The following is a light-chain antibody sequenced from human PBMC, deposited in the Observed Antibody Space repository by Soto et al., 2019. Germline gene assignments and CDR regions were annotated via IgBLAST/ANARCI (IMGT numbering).Light chain of an antibody. CDR3: TSYTGSRHVPVV. Sequence: QSALTQPASVSGSPGQSITISCTGTSSDVGAYDYVSWYQQEPGKAPKLIIYDVNNRPSGVSKRFSGSKSGNTASLTISGLQTEDEADYYCTSYTGSRHVPVVFGGGTKVTVL. CDR2: DVN. V-gene: IGLV2-14*01. CDR1: SSDVGAYDY. J-gene: IGLJ2*01.